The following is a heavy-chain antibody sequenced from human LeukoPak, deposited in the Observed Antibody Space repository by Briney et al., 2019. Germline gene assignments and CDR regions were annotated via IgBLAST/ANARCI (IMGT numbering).Heavy chain of an antibody. V-gene: IGHV4-38-2*01. D-gene: IGHD1-26*01. CDR1: GYSISSGYY. Sequence: SETLSLTCAVSGYSISSGYYCGWIRQPPGKGLEWIGNIYHSGTTYYNPSLRSRVTISVDTSKNQFSLKLSSVTAADTAVYYCARALVGAQTASDYWGQGTLVTVSS. CDR2: IYHSGTT. J-gene: IGHJ4*02. CDR3: ARALVGAQTASDY.